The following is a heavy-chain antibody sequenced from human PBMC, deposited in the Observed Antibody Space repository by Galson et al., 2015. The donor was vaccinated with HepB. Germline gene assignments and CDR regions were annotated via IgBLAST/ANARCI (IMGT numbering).Heavy chain of an antibody. J-gene: IGHJ4*02. Sequence: CAISGDSVSSNKAAWNWIRQSPSRGLEWLGGTYYRSKWYYGYAVSVKSRITINPDTSKNQFSLHLNSVTPEDTAVYYCARSAGDLDYWGQGTLVTVSS. V-gene: IGHV6-1*01. CDR3: ARSAGDLDY. CDR2: TYYRSKWYY. D-gene: IGHD7-27*01. CDR1: GDSVSSNKAA.